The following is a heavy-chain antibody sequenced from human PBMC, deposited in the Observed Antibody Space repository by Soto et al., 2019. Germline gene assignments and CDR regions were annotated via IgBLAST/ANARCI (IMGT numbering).Heavy chain of an antibody. CDR3: AHRPGDNWFYP. J-gene: IGHJ5*02. Sequence: QITLKESGPTLVKPTQTLTLTCTFSGFSLRKSGMGVGWIRQPPGQALEWLAIIYWDDDKRYTPSLKNRLTITTDTSKDRVVLTMTNMDPMDTGTYYCAHRPGDNWFYPWGQGTLVTVSS. CDR1: GFSLRKSGMG. V-gene: IGHV2-5*02. CDR2: IYWDDDK. D-gene: IGHD3-10*01.